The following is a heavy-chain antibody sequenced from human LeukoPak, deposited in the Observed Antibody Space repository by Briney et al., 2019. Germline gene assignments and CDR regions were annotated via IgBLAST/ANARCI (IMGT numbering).Heavy chain of an antibody. CDR2: ISSSSSTI. J-gene: IGHJ4*02. Sequence: GGSLRLSCAASGFTFSSYSMNWVRQAPGKGLEWVSYISSSSSTIYYADSVKGRFTISRDNAKNSLYLQMNSLRAEDTAVYYCARDHGYYYGSGTFWWGQGTQVTVSS. D-gene: IGHD3-10*01. CDR1: GFTFSSYS. V-gene: IGHV3-48*04. CDR3: ARDHGYYYGSGTFW.